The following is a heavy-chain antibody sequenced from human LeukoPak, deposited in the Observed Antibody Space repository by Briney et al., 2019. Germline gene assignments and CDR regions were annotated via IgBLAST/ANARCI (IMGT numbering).Heavy chain of an antibody. CDR3: AKDFYDSSGSRYDY. J-gene: IGHJ4*02. V-gene: IGHV3-23*01. Sequence: GGSLRLSCAASGFTFSSYGMNWVRQAPGVGLEWVSAIDGGGGRTWHADSVRGRFTISRDNSKNTLFMQMNSLRAEDTAVYYCAKDFYDSSGSRYDYWGQGTLVTVSS. D-gene: IGHD3-22*01. CDR2: IDGGGGRT. CDR1: GFTFSSYG.